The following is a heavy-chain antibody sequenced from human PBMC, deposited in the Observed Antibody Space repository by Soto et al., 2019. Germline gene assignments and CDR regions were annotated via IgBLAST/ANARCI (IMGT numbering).Heavy chain of an antibody. CDR1: GFTFSSYG. V-gene: IGHV3-33*01. Sequence: GGSLRLSCAASGFTFSSYGMHWVRQAPGKGLEWVAVIWYDGSNKYYADSVKGRFTISRDNSKNTLYLQMNSLRAEDTAVYYCAREGGGQPFGVGSYFDYWGQGTLVTVSS. D-gene: IGHD3-10*01. J-gene: IGHJ4*02. CDR3: AREGGGQPFGVGSYFDY. CDR2: IWYDGSNK.